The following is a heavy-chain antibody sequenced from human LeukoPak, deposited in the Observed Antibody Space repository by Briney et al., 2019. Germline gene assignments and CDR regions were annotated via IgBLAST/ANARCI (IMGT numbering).Heavy chain of an antibody. CDR2: IYYSGST. CDR3: ARDTYSYGWGSAFDI. Sequence: SETLSLTCAVYGGSFSGYYWSWIRQPPGKGLEWIGYIYYSGSTNYNPSLKSRVTISVDTSKNQFSLKLSSVTAADTAVYYCARDTYSYGWGSAFDIWGQGTMVTVSS. V-gene: IGHV4-59*01. D-gene: IGHD5-18*01. J-gene: IGHJ3*02. CDR1: GGSFSGYY.